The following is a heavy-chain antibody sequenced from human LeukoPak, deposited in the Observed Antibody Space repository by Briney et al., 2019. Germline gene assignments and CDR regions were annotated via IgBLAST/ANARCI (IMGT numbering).Heavy chain of an antibody. CDR3: ASESVALAGIDY. J-gene: IGHJ4*02. D-gene: IGHD6-19*01. CDR2: IYYSGST. CDR1: GGSISSSSYY. V-gene: IGHV4-39*01. Sequence: PSQTLSLTCTVSGGSISSSSYYWGWIRQPPGKGLEWIGSIYYSGSTYYNPSLKSRVTISVDTSKNQFSLKLSSVTAADTAVYYCASESVALAGIDYWGQGTLVTVSS.